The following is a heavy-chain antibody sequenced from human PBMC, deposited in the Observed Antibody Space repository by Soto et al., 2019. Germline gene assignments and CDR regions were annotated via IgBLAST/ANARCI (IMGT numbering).Heavy chain of an antibody. CDR3: ATRSGDYVGWFDP. J-gene: IGHJ5*02. Sequence: SETLSLTCTVSGGSIRSEYYHWTWIRQAPGKGLEWIGSIHYSGTVNYNPSLKSRLAMAVDTSKNQFSLRLSSVTAADTAVYYCATRSGDYVGWFDPWGQGTRVTVSS. CDR2: IHYSGTV. CDR1: GGSIRSEYYH. V-gene: IGHV4-39*01. D-gene: IGHD4-17*01.